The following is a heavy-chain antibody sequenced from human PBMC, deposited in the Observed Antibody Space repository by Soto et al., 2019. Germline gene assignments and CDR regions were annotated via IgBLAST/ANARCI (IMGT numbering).Heavy chain of an antibody. CDR3: ALSIYFDFWSGDGRNAGLYMDV. Sequence: GGSLRLSCAASGFTFSSYSMNWVRQAPGKGLEWVSSISSSSSYIYYADSVKGRFTISRDNAKNSLYLQMTSLRAEDTAVFYCALSIYFDFWSGDGRNAGLYMDVWGKGHTVTVS. D-gene: IGHD3-3*01. CDR2: ISSSSSYI. CDR1: GFTFSSYS. V-gene: IGHV3-21*01. J-gene: IGHJ6*03.